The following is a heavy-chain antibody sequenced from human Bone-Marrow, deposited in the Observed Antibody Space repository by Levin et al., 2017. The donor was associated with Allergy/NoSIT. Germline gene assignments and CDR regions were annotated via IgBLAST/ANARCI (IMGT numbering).Heavy chain of an antibody. CDR3: AIDPDDPYSGSDDAFDI. D-gene: IGHD1-26*01. J-gene: IGHJ3*02. V-gene: IGHV4-30-4*01. Sequence: SQTLSLTCTVSGGSMSSGNYYWSWIRQPPGKGLEWIGNIYYSGTTNYNPSYKSRVTMSVDTSKNQFSLNLTSVTAADTAVYYCAIDPDDPYSGSDDAFDIWGQGTLVTVSS. CDR2: IYYSGTT. CDR1: GGSMSSGNYY.